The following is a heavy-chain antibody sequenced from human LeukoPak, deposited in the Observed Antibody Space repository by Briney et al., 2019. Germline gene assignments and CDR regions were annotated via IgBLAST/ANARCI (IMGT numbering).Heavy chain of an antibody. J-gene: IGHJ4*02. CDR2: IIPIFGIA. Sequence: SVKVSCKASGGTFSSYAISWVRQAPGQGLELMGRIIPIFGIANYAQKFQGRVTITADKSTSTAYMELSSLRSEDTAVYYCASGGYYDSSGYYEGEFDYWGQGTLVTVSS. D-gene: IGHD3-22*01. V-gene: IGHV1-69*04. CDR3: ASGGYYDSSGYYEGEFDY. CDR1: GGTFSSYA.